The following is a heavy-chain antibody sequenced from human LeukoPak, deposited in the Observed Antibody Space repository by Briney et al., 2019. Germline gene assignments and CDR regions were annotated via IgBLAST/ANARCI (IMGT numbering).Heavy chain of an antibody. CDR3: ARDSGMVRGTVDY. D-gene: IGHD3-10*01. J-gene: IGHJ4*02. Sequence: ASVKVPCKSSGHTFTSYYMYWVRQAPGQGLEWMGIINPSGGSTSYAQKFQGRVTMTRDTSTSTVYMELSSLRSEDTAVYYCARDSGMVRGTVDYWGQGTLVTVSS. V-gene: IGHV1-46*01. CDR1: GHTFTSYY. CDR2: INPSGGST.